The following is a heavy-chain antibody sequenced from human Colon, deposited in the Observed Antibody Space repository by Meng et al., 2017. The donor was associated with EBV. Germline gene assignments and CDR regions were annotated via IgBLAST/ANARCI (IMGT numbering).Heavy chain of an antibody. Sequence: QLQVMQSGAEVKKPVASVRVSCKASGYTFTHHGISWIRQAPGQGLEWMGWISCYNGDTNYAQKFQGKVTMTTDTSTSTAYMDLRSLRSDDTAVYYCARDPSNTSGRYAYFDYWGQGTLVTVSS. CDR1: GYTFTHHG. D-gene: IGHD6-19*01. J-gene: IGHJ4*02. CDR3: ARDPSNTSGRYAYFDY. V-gene: IGHV1-18*01. CDR2: ISCYNGDT.